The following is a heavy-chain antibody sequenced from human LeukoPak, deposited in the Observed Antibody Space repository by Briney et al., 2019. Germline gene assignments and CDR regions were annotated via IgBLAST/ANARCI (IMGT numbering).Heavy chain of an antibody. V-gene: IGHV3-7*01. CDR2: IKQDGSEK. CDR1: GFTFSSYW. Sequence: GGPLRLSCPASGFTFSSYWMSWVRQAPGKGLEWVANIKQDGSEKYYVDSVKGRFTISRDNAKNSLYLQMNSLRAEDTAVYYCARGVSRGAGLWGQGTLVTVSS. D-gene: IGHD3-10*01. J-gene: IGHJ4*02. CDR3: ARGVSRGAGL.